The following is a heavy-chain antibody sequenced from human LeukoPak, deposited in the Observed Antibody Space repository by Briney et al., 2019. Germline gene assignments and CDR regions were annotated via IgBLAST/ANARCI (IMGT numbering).Heavy chain of an antibody. J-gene: IGHJ4*02. CDR2: ISGSGGST. CDR3: AKSEDSYSGSYYTFDY. V-gene: IGHV3-23*01. D-gene: IGHD1-26*01. Sequence: GGSLGLSCVASGFIFSIHGTNWVRQAPGKGLEWVSAISGSGGSTYYADSVKGRFTISRDNSKNTLYLQMNSLRAEDTAVYYCAKSEDSYSGSYYTFDYWGQGTLVTVSS. CDR1: GFIFSIHG.